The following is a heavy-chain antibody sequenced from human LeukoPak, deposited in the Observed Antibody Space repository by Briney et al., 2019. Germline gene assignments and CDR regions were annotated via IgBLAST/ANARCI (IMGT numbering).Heavy chain of an antibody. CDR3: ARVFGVDAFDI. Sequence: SETLSLTCAVYGGSFSGYYWSWIRQPPGKGLEWIGEINHSGSTNYNPSLKSRVTISVDTSKNQFSLKLSSVTAADTAVYYCARVFGVDAFDIWGQGTMVTVSS. J-gene: IGHJ3*02. CDR1: GGSFSGYY. D-gene: IGHD3-10*01. V-gene: IGHV4-34*01. CDR2: INHSGST.